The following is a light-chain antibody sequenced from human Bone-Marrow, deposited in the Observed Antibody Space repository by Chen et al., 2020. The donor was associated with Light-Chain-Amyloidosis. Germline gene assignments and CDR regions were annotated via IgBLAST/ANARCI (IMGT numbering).Light chain of an antibody. CDR2: DKS. V-gene: IGLV3-21*02. J-gene: IGLJ3*02. CDR3: QVWYKSGAPPV. CDR1: NIGSTS. Sequence: SYVLPQPSSVSVAPGQTATFACGGNNIGSTSVHWYQQPPGQAPLLGVYDKSDRPSGIPERLSGSTSGTTATLAISGVEAGDEADYYCQVWYKSGAPPVFGGGTKLTVL.